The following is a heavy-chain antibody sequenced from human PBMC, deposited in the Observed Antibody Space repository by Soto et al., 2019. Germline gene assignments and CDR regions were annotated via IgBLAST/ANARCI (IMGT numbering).Heavy chain of an antibody. D-gene: IGHD2-15*01. V-gene: IGHV3-30*04. Sequence: QVQLVESGGGVVQPGRSLTLSCAASGFTLNDYAMHWVRQAPGKGLEWVSLMSFDGRNKDYADAVEGRFTISRDNSKNTLYLQMSSLTPEDTAVYYCARDSSFYYSQGWFDPWGQGTLVTVS. CDR1: GFTLNDYA. CDR2: MSFDGRNK. CDR3: ARDSSFYYSQGWFDP. J-gene: IGHJ5*02.